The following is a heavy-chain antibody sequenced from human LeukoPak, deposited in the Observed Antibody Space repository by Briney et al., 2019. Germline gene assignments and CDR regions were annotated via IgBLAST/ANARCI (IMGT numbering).Heavy chain of an antibody. D-gene: IGHD2/OR15-2a*01. CDR2: IIPISGTA. CDR3: ASDSTKGMDV. CDR1: GGTFSSYA. V-gene: IGHV1-69*13. Sequence: SVKVSCKASGGTFSSYAISWVRQAPGQGLEWMGGIIPISGTANYAQKFQGRVTITADESTSTAYMELSSLRSEDTAVYYCASDSTKGMDVWGQGTTVTVSS. J-gene: IGHJ6*02.